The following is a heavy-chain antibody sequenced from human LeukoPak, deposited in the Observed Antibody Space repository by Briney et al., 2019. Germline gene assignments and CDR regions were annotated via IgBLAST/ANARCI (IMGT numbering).Heavy chain of an antibody. CDR3: ARGLYSSGWYWGY. D-gene: IGHD6-19*01. CDR2: INPSGGST. Sequence: GASVKVSCKASGYTFTSYYIHWVRQAPGEGLEWMGIINPSGGSTSYAQKFQGRVTITADESTSTAYMELSSLRSEDTAVYYCARGLYSSGWYWGYWGQGTLVTVSS. CDR1: GYTFTSYY. J-gene: IGHJ4*02. V-gene: IGHV1-46*01.